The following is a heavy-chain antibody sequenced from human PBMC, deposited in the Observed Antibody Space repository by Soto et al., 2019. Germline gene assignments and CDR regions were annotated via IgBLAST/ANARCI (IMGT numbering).Heavy chain of an antibody. Sequence: SVKVSCKASGGTFSSYAISWVRQAPGQGLEWMGGIIPIFGTANYAQKFQGRVTITADESTSTAYMELSSLRSEDTAVYYCARARGPSYGGSRLSGYFDLWGRGTLVTVSS. D-gene: IGHD4-17*01. CDR2: IIPIFGTA. CDR1: GGTFSSYA. J-gene: IGHJ2*01. CDR3: ARARGPSYGGSRLSGYFDL. V-gene: IGHV1-69*13.